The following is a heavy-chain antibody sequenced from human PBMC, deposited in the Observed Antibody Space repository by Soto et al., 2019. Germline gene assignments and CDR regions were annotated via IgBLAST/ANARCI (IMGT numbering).Heavy chain of an antibody. Sequence: ESGGGVVQPGGSLRLSCAAAEFTFSNYGMHWVRQAPGKGLEWVAVVSYDGSNKYYGDSVKGRFTISRDNSKNTLYLQMNRLRAEDTAVYYCAKAEWELAYYFYYYGMDVWGQGTTVTVSS. CDR1: EFTFSNYG. V-gene: IGHV3-30*18. D-gene: IGHD1-26*01. CDR2: VSYDGSNK. CDR3: AKAEWELAYYFYYYGMDV. J-gene: IGHJ6*02.